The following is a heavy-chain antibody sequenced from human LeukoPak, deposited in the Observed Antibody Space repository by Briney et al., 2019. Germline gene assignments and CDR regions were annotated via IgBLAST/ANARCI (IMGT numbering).Heavy chain of an antibody. V-gene: IGHV3-20*04. J-gene: IGHJ6*03. CDR3: ARYGQLVTSYYYYMDV. Sequence: GGSLRLSCAASGFTFDDYGMSWVRQAPGKGLEWVSGINWNGGSIGYADSVKGRFTISRDNAKNCLYLQMNSLRAEDTALYYCARYGQLVTSYYYYMDVWGKGTTVTVSS. CDR2: INWNGGSI. D-gene: IGHD6-6*01. CDR1: GFTFDDYG.